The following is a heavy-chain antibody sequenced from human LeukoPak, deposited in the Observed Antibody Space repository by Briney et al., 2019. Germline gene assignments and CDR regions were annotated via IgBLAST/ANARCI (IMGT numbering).Heavy chain of an antibody. Sequence: ASVKVSCKASGYTFTSYGISWVRQAPGQGLEWMGWINPNSGGTNYAQKFQGRVTMTRDTSISTAYMELSRLRSDDTAVYYCAREGYAGSGSYHNWFDPWGQGTLVTVSS. CDR1: GYTFTSYG. J-gene: IGHJ5*02. CDR2: INPNSGGT. CDR3: AREGYAGSGSYHNWFDP. D-gene: IGHD3-10*01. V-gene: IGHV1-2*02.